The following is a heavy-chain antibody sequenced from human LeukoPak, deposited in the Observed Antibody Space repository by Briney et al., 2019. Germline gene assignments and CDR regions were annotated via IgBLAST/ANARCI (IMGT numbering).Heavy chain of an antibody. Sequence: ASVKVSCKASGGTFSSYAISWVRQAPGQGPEWMGGIIPIFGTANYAQKFQGRVTITADESTSTAYMELSSLRSKDTAVYYCASMIVVADAFDIWGQGTMVTVSS. CDR3: ASMIVVADAFDI. CDR2: IIPIFGTA. D-gene: IGHD3-22*01. CDR1: GGTFSSYA. J-gene: IGHJ3*02. V-gene: IGHV1-69*13.